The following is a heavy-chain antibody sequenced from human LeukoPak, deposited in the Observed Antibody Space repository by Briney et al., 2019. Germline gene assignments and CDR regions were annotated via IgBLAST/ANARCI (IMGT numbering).Heavy chain of an antibody. J-gene: IGHJ4*02. V-gene: IGHV4-34*01. D-gene: IGHD3-22*01. Sequence: SETLSLTCAVYGGSFSGYYWSWIRQPPGKGLEWIGEINHSGSTNYNPSRKSRVTISVDTSKNQFSLKLSSVTAADTAVYYCARGRRYYYDSSGYFFWGQGTLVTVSS. CDR3: ARGRRYYYDSSGYFF. CDR2: INHSGST. CDR1: GGSFSGYY.